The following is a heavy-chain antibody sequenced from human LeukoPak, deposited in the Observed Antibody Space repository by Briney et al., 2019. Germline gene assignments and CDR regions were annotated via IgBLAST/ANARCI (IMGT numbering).Heavy chain of an antibody. CDR1: RDTLSSYS. CDR2: ISYVSGAR. CDR3: AREPPTGRPNVFDM. V-gene: IGHV3-48*04. Sequence: GGSLRLSCAASRDTLSSYSMNWVRQAPGKGLEWLSYISYVSGARYYAESVKGRFTISRDNAKNSVYLQMNSLRADDTALYYCAREPPTGRPNVFDMWGLGTMVTVS. J-gene: IGHJ3*02.